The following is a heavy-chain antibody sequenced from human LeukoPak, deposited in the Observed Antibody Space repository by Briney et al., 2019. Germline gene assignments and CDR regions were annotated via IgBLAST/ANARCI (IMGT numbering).Heavy chain of an antibody. D-gene: IGHD2-21*02. CDR1: GFIVSSNY. Sequence: GGSLRLSCVASGFIVSSNYMNWVRQAPGKGLEWISILYSGGTAFYADSVKGRFTISRDTAKNTLSLQMSSLRAEDTAVYYCAVEVTATDNGFDVWGQGTLVTVSS. CDR3: AVEVTATDNGFDV. CDR2: LYSGGTA. V-gene: IGHV3-53*01. J-gene: IGHJ3*01.